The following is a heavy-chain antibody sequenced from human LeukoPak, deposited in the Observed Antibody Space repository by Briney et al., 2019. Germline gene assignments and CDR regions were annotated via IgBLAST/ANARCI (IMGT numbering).Heavy chain of an antibody. V-gene: IGHV3-11*01. CDR1: GFPFSDYY. CDR2: ISSSGSTI. CDR3: ARDRWIAADGREDYMDV. Sequence: GGSLRLLCAASGFPFSDYYMSWIRPAPGKGLEWVSYISSSGSTIYYPDSVKGRFTISRDNAKNALYLQMNSLRAEDTAVHYCARDRWIAADGREDYMDVWGKGTTVTVSS. D-gene: IGHD6-13*01. J-gene: IGHJ6*03.